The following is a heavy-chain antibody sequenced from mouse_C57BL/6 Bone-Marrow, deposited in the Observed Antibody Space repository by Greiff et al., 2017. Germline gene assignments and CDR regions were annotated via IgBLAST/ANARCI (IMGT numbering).Heavy chain of an antibody. CDR3: SSFDGNYFDF. CDR1: GFNIKDDY. CDR2: IDPEIGDT. D-gene: IGHD2-3*01. Sequence: VQLKQSGAELVRPGASVKLSCTASGFNIKDDYIHWVKQRPEQGLEWIGWIDPEIGDTEYASKFQGKATITLDTSSNTAYLQLSSLTSDDTAVYYCSSFDGNYFDFWGQGTPLTVAS. J-gene: IGHJ2*01. V-gene: IGHV14-4*01.